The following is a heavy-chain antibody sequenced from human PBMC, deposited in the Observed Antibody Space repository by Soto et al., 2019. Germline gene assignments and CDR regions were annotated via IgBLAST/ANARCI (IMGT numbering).Heavy chain of an antibody. CDR1: GGSVSSGDHY. V-gene: IGHV4-61*08. CDR2: VYYSGST. J-gene: IGHJ4*02. D-gene: IGHD3-16*01. Sequence: QVQLQESGPGLVKPSETLSLTCTVSGGSVSSGDHYWNWIRQPPGKGLEWIAYVYYSGSTSYNPPLKSRVTISIDTSKNQFALKLNSVTAADTAVYYCAGGDDRSKSGYWGQGVLVTVSS. CDR3: AGGDDRSKSGY.